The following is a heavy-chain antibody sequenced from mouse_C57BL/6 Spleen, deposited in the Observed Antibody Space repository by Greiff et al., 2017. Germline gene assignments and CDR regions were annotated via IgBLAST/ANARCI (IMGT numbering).Heavy chain of an antibody. D-gene: IGHD2-2*01. CDR1: GYAFSSSW. CDR3: ARGGYYWYFDV. Sequence: QVQLKESGPELVKPGASVKISCKASGYAFSSSWMNWVKQRPGKGLEWIGRIYPGDGDTNYNGKFKGKATLTADKSPSTAYMQLSSLTSEDSAVYFCARGGYYWYFDVWGTGTTVTVSS. V-gene: IGHV1-82*01. J-gene: IGHJ1*03. CDR2: IYPGDGDT.